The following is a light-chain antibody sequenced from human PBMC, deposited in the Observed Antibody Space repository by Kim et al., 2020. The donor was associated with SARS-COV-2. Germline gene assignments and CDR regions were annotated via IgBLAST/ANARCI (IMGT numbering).Light chain of an antibody. CDR3: CSHAGAYTYV. V-gene: IGLV2-11*01. J-gene: IGLJ1*01. Sequence: GQLVTISCAGTGNDVGGYNSVSWYQQHPGKAPKLIIYDVNRRPSGVPDRFSASKSANTASLSISGLQPEDEADYYCCSHAGAYTYVFGSGTKVTVL. CDR2: DVN. CDR1: GNDVGGYNS.